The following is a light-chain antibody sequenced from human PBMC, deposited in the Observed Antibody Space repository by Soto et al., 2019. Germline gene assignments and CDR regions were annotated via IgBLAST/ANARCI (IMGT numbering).Light chain of an antibody. V-gene: IGKV3-15*01. CDR2: VAS. Sequence: EIVMTQSPATLSVSPGERATLSCRASQSVTTSLAWYQQKRCQAPRLLIYVASSRATGIPARFSGSGSGTEFTLNISSLHSEDFAVYYCQQYNNWPPYTFGQGNKLEIK. CDR1: QSVTTS. CDR3: QQYNNWPPYT. J-gene: IGKJ2*01.